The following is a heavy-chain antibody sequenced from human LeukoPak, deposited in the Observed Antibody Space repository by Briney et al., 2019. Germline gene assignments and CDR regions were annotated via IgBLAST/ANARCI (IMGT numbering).Heavy chain of an antibody. CDR3: ARGLGSGYFDY. Sequence: GGSLRLSCAASGFTFSSYAMSWVRQAPGKGLEWVSSISSSSSYIYYADSVKGRFTISRDNAKNSLYLQMNSLRAEDTAVYYCARGLGSGYFDYWGQGTLVTVSS. J-gene: IGHJ4*02. CDR2: ISSSSSYI. D-gene: IGHD2-15*01. CDR1: GFTFSSYA. V-gene: IGHV3-21*01.